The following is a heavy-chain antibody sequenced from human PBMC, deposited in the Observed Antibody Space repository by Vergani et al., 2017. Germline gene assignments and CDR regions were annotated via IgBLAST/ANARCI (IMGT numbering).Heavy chain of an antibody. J-gene: IGHJ4*02. CDR2: IIPIFGTA. V-gene: IGHV1-69*01. D-gene: IGHD3-22*01. CDR1: GGTSSSYA. CDR3: ATTYYYDSSGSNYFDY. Sequence: QVQLVQSGPEVRNLGSPVKSSCKALGGTSSSYATSGVRKPLGQGLEWMGGIIPIFGTANYAQKFQGRVTITADESTSTAYMELSSLRSEDTAVYYCATTYYYDSSGSNYFDYWGQGTLVTVSS.